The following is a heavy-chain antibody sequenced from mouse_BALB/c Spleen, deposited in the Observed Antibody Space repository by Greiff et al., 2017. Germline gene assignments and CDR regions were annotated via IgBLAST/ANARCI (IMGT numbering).Heavy chain of an antibody. CDR3: TRPDYGSSFFAY. J-gene: IGHJ3*01. Sequence: EVKVVESGGGLVQPGGSMKLSCVASGFTFSNYWMNWVRQSPEKGLEWVAEIRLKSNNYATHYAESVKGRFTISRDDSKSSVYLQMNNLRAEDTGIYYCTRPDYGSSFFAYWGQGTLVTVSA. CDR1: GFTFSNYW. V-gene: IGHV6-6*02. CDR2: IRLKSNNYAT. D-gene: IGHD1-1*01.